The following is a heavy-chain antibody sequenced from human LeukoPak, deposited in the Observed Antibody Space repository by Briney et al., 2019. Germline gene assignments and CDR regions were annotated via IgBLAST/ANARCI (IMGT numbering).Heavy chain of an antibody. J-gene: IGHJ4*02. V-gene: IGHV3-23*01. Sequence: GGSLRLSCAASGFTFSSYAMSWVRQAPGKGLEWVSAISGSGGSTYYADSVKGRFTISRDNAKNTLNLQINSLRAEDTAVYYREKHLPDYDRSGYPDPTGGAGYWGPGTLVTVSS. CDR2: ISGSGGST. D-gene: IGHD3-22*01. CDR3: EKHLPDYDRSGYPDPTGGAGY. CDR1: GFTFSSYA.